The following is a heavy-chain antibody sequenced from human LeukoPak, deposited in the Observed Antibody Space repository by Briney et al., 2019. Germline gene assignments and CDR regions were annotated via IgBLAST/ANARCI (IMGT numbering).Heavy chain of an antibody. CDR2: IKEDGSEK. D-gene: IGHD6-13*01. J-gene: IGHJ4*02. Sequence: GGSLRLSCAASGFTVSSNYMSWVRQAPGKGLEWVAIIKEDGSEKYYVDSVEGRFTISRDNAKNSLYLQMNSLRAEDTAVYYCARDAHRYSSSWLADYWGQGTLVTVSS. CDR1: GFTVSSNY. CDR3: ARDAHRYSSSWLADY. V-gene: IGHV3-7*01.